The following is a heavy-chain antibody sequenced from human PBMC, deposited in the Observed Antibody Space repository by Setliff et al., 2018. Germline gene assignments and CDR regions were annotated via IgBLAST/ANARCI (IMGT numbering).Heavy chain of an antibody. Sequence: PGGSLRLPCAASGFTVSRYAIHWVRQAPAKGLEWVAVISYDGSNKYYADSVKGRFTISRDNSKNTLYLQMNSLRAEDTAVYYCARDQGSWIAGVAYFDYWGQGTLVTVSS. CDR2: ISYDGSNK. CDR1: GFTVSRYA. D-gene: IGHD6-13*01. CDR3: ARDQGSWIAGVAYFDY. V-gene: IGHV3-30-3*01. J-gene: IGHJ4*02.